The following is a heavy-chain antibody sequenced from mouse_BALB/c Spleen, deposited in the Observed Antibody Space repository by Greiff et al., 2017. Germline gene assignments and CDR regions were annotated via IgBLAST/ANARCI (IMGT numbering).Heavy chain of an antibody. D-gene: IGHD2-1*01. J-gene: IGHJ4*01. CDR1: GYTFTDYA. V-gene: IGHV1S137*01. CDR3: ARWRDYGNYYYAMDY. Sequence: QVQLKESGAELVRPGVSVKISCKGSGYTFTDYAMHWVKQSHAKSLEWIGVISTYYGDASYNQKFKGKATMTVDKSSSTAYMELARLTSEDSAIYYCARWRDYGNYYYAMDYWGQGTSVTVSS. CDR2: ISTYYGDA.